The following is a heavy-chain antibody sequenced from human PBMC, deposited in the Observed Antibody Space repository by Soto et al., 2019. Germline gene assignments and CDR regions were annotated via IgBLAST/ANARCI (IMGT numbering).Heavy chain of an antibody. CDR3: ALGGVAVPLGN. J-gene: IGHJ4*02. CDR1: GFTFSNYA. Sequence: EVQLLESGGGLVQPGGPLKVSCAASGFTFSNYAMTWVRQAPGKGLEWVSSISASGASTYYAASVKGRFTISRDNSKNTLYLQMSSLIAEDTAVYYCALGGVAVPLGNWGQGTLVTVSS. CDR2: ISASGAST. D-gene: IGHD6-19*01. V-gene: IGHV3-23*01.